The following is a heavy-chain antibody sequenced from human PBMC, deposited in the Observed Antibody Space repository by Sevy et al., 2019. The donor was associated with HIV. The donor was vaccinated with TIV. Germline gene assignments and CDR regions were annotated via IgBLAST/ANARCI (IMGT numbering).Heavy chain of an antibody. D-gene: IGHD2-2*01. CDR1: GFTFSSYA. Sequence: GGSLRLSCAASGFTFSSYAMHWVRQAPGKGLEWVAVISYDGSNKYYADSVKGRFSISRDNSKNTLYLQMNSLRAEDTAVYYCARGYCSSTSCYAVPGFFDYWGQGTTVTVSS. CDR2: ISYDGSNK. J-gene: IGHJ4*02. V-gene: IGHV3-30-3*01. CDR3: ARGYCSSTSCYAVPGFFDY.